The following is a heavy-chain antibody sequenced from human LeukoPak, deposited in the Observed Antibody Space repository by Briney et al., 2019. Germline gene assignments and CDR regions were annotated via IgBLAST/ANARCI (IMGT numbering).Heavy chain of an antibody. CDR1: GFTFSSYS. J-gene: IGHJ4*02. CDR2: ISSSSSTI. CDR3: ARDVKARYCSGGSCYPDYFDY. V-gene: IGHV3-48*01. D-gene: IGHD2-15*01. Sequence: GGSLRLSCAASGFTFSSYSMNWVRQAPGKGLEWVSYISSSSSTIYHADSVKGRFTISRDNAKNSLYLQMNSLRAEDTAVYYCARDVKARYCSGGSCYPDYFDYWGQGTLVTVSS.